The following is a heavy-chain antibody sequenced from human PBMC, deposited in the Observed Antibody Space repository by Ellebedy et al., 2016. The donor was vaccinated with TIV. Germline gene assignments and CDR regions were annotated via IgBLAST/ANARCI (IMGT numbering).Heavy chain of an antibody. CDR1: GFTFSNAW. J-gene: IGHJ4*02. V-gene: IGHV3-15*01. CDR3: TTASGLLWFGGTSFDY. CDR2: IKSKTDGGTT. Sequence: GESLKISCAASGFTFSNAWMSWVRQAPGKGLEWVGRIKSKTDGGTTDYAAPVKGRFTISRDDSKNTLYLQMNSLKTEDTAVYYCTTASGLLWFGGTSFDYWGQGTLVTVSS. D-gene: IGHD3-10*01.